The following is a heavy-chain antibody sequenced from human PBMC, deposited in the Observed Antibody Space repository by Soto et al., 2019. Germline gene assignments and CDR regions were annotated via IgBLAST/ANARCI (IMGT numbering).Heavy chain of an antibody. Sequence: SETLSLTCTVSGGSISSYYWSWIRQPPGKGLEWIGYIYYSGSTNYNPSLKSRVTISVDTSRNQFSLKLSSVTAADTAVYYCAGSPTTVVTRVDYWGQGTLVTVSS. CDR3: AGSPTTVVTRVDY. D-gene: IGHD4-17*01. CDR1: GGSISSYY. CDR2: IYYSGST. V-gene: IGHV4-59*01. J-gene: IGHJ4*02.